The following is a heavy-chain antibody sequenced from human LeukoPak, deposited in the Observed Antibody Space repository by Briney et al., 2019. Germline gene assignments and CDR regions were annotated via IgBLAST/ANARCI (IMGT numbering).Heavy chain of an antibody. D-gene: IGHD4-17*01. CDR2: ISYIGST. Sequence: SETLSLTCTVSGGSMSSHYWSWIRQPPGKGLEWIGYISYIGSTNYNPSLKSRVTISIDTSKNQFSLKLSSVTAADTAVYYCARDPTTVTKGLGIWGQGTMVTVSS. J-gene: IGHJ3*02. CDR1: GGSMSSHY. CDR3: ARDPTTVTKGLGI. V-gene: IGHV4-59*11.